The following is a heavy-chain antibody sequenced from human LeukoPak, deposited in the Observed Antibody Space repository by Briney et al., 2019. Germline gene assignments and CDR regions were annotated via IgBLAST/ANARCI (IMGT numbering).Heavy chain of an antibody. CDR1: GSTLSTYA. Sequence: GGSLRLSYAASGSTLSTYAMSWVRQAPGKGLEWVSAISGSGGSTYYADSVKGRFTISRDNSKNTLYLQMNSLRAEDTAVYYCAKDLMTTVTSFDYWGPGTLVTVSS. J-gene: IGHJ4*02. D-gene: IGHD4-11*01. CDR3: AKDLMTTVTSFDY. V-gene: IGHV3-23*01. CDR2: ISGSGGST.